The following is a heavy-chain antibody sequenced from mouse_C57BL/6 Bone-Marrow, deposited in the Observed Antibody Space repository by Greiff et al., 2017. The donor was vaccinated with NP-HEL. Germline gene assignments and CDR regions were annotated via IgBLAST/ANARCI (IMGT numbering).Heavy chain of an antibody. D-gene: IGHD1-1*01. J-gene: IGHJ2*01. CDR2: IHPNSGST. CDR3: ARSTTVVATDFDY. CDR1: GYTFTSYW. Sequence: QVQLKQPGAELVKPGASVKLSCKASGYTFTSYWMHWVKQRPGQGLEWIGMIHPNSGSTNYNEKFKSKATLTVDKSSSTAYMQLSSLTSEDSAVYYCARSTTVVATDFDYWGQGTTLTVSS. V-gene: IGHV1-64*01.